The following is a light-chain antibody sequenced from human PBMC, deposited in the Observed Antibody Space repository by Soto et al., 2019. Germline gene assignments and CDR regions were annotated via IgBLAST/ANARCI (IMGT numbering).Light chain of an antibody. Sequence: DIQMTQSPSTLSASVGDRVTITCRASQSISSWLAWYQQKPGKAPKLLIYKASSLESGVPSRFSGSGSGTEFPLTISSLQPDDFATYYCQQYNSPSHTFGQGTKLEIK. J-gene: IGKJ2*01. V-gene: IGKV1-5*03. CDR2: KAS. CDR1: QSISSW. CDR3: QQYNSPSHT.